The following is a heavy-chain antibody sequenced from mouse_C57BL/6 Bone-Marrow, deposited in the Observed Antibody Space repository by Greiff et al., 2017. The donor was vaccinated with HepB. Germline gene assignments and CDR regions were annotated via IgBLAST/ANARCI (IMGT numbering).Heavy chain of an antibody. D-gene: IGHD2-2*01. J-gene: IGHJ2*01. CDR1: GFSLTSYG. CDR2: IWSGGST. CDR3: ARSLYGYDGFDY. Sequence: VKLQESGPGLVQPSQSLSITCTVSGFSLTSYGVHWVRQSPGKGLEWLGVIWSGGSTDYNAAFISRLSISKDNSKSQVFFKMNSLQADDTAIYYCARSLYGYDGFDYWGQGTTLTVSS. V-gene: IGHV2-2*01.